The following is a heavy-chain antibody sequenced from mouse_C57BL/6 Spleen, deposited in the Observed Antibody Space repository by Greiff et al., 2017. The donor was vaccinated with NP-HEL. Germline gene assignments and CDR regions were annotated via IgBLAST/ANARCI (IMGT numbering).Heavy chain of an antibody. Sequence: VQLVESGPELVKPGASVKISCKASGYAFSSSWMNWVKQRPGKGLEWIGRIYPGDGDTNYNGKFKGKATLTADKSSSTAYMQLSSLTSEDSAVYFCARGGYSWAMDYWGQGTSVTVSS. J-gene: IGHJ4*01. CDR1: GYAFSSSW. CDR3: ARGGYSWAMDY. V-gene: IGHV1-82*01. CDR2: IYPGDGDT.